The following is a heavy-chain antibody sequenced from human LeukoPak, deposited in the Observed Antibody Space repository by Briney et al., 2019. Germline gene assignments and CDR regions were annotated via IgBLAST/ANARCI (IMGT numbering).Heavy chain of an antibody. V-gene: IGHV5-51*01. Sequence: GESLKISCKGSGYSFTSYWIGWVRPMPGKGLEWMGIIYPGDSDTRYSPSFQGQVTISADKSISTAYLQWSSLKASDTAMYYCARQGHPDVIAARENVRHYYYMDVWGKGTTVTVSS. D-gene: IGHD2-15*01. CDR1: GYSFTSYW. CDR3: ARQGHPDVIAARENVRHYYYMDV. CDR2: IYPGDSDT. J-gene: IGHJ6*03.